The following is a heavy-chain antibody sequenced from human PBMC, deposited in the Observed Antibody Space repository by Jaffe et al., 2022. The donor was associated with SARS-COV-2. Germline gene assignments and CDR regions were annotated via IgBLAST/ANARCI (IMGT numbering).Heavy chain of an antibody. CDR1: GFTFSSYA. J-gene: IGHJ4*02. Sequence: VQLLESGGGLVQPGGSLRLSCAASGFTFSSYAMSWVRQAPGKELEGVSLISASGGSTYYADSVKGRFTISRDNAKNTLYLQINSLRAEDTAVYYCAKGRNGGNYYDSSGFLCDNWGQGTLVTVSS. V-gene: IGHV3-23*01. CDR3: AKGRNGGNYYDSSGFLCDN. D-gene: IGHD3-22*01. CDR2: ISASGGST.